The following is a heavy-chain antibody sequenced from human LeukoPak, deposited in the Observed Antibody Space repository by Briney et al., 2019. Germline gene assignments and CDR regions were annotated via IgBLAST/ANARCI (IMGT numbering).Heavy chain of an antibody. CDR2: ISYDGSNK. Sequence: GGSLRLSCAASGFTFSSYGMHWVRQAPGKGLEWVAVISYDGSNKYYADSVKGRFTISRDNSKNTLFLQMNSLRAEDTAPYYCAKSVAIYFYYGLDVWGQGTTVTVSS. V-gene: IGHV3-30*18. J-gene: IGHJ6*02. D-gene: IGHD3-3*01. CDR3: AKSVAIYFYYGLDV. CDR1: GFTFSSYG.